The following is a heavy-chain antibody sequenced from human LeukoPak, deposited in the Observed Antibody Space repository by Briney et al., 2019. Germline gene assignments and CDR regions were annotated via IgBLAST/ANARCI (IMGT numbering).Heavy chain of an antibody. CDR2: IIPIFGTA. Sequence: SVKVSCKASGYTFTSYAISWVRQAPGQGLEWMGGIIPIFGTANYAQKFQGRVTITADESTSTAYMELSSLRSEDTAVYYCAREWGLESSGFYYAYWGQGTLVTVSS. CDR3: AREWGLESSGFYYAY. CDR1: GYTFTSYA. V-gene: IGHV1-69*13. J-gene: IGHJ4*02. D-gene: IGHD3-22*01.